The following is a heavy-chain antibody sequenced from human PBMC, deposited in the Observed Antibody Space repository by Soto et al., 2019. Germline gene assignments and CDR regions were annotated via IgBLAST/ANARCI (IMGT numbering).Heavy chain of an antibody. CDR1: GGSVNSTNYY. V-gene: IGHV4-31*01. J-gene: IGHJ5*02. CDR3: ARSPSRKTAPDGDWFDP. Sequence: SETLSLTCTVSGGSVNSTNYYWTWIRQHPGKGLEWIGYISHTGFTYYNPSLKRPVRISVDTSKNQFSLRLSSVTAADTAVYYCARSPSRKTAPDGDWFDPWGQGTLVTVSS. CDR2: ISHTGFT. D-gene: IGHD3-10*01.